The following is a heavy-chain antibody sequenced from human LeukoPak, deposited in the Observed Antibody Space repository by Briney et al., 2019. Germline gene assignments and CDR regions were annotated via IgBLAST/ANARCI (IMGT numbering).Heavy chain of an antibody. Sequence: VGSLRLSSAASGFTFSSYAMSSVRQAPGKGLGWVSAISGSGSSTYYADSVKGRFTISRDNSKNTLYLQMNSLRAEDTAVYYCAKSPRGGYDGVFDYWGQGTLVTVSS. J-gene: IGHJ4*02. CDR2: ISGSGSST. V-gene: IGHV3-23*01. D-gene: IGHD5-12*01. CDR1: GFTFSSYA. CDR3: AKSPRGGYDGVFDY.